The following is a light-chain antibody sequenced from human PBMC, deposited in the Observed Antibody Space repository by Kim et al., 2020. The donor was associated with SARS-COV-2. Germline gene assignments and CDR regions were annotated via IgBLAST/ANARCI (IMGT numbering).Light chain of an antibody. Sequence: ASPGERATLSCRASQGVSSNLAWYQQKPGQAPRLLIYGASTRATGIPARFSGSGSGTEFTLTISSLQSEDFAVYYCQQYNNWPPLFGQGTKVDIK. CDR3: QQYNNWPPL. CDR1: QGVSSN. J-gene: IGKJ1*01. V-gene: IGKV3-15*01. CDR2: GAS.